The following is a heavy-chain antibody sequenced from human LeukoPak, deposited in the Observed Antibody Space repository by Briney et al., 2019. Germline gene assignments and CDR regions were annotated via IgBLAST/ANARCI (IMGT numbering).Heavy chain of an antibody. J-gene: IGHJ4*02. V-gene: IGHV4-59*01. D-gene: IGHD2-15*01. CDR2: IYYSGST. CDR1: GGSISSYY. Sequence: SETLSLTCTVSGGSISSYYWSWIRQPPGKGLEWIGYIYYSGSTNYNPSLKSRVTLSVDTSKNQFSLKLSSVTAADTAVYYCARGCSGGSCYFDYWGQGTLVTVSS. CDR3: ARGCSGGSCYFDY.